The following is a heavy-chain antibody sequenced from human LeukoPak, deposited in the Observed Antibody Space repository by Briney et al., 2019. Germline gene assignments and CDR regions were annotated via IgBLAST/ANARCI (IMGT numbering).Heavy chain of an antibody. D-gene: IGHD6-6*01. V-gene: IGHV3-11*01. J-gene: IGHJ5*02. CDR2: ISSSGSTI. Sequence: PGGSLRLSCAASGFTFSDYYMSWIRQAPWKGLEWVSYISSSGSTIYYADSVKGRFTISRDNAKNSLYLQMNSLRAEDTAVYYCARDWSPEGAYSSSSYDWFDPWGQGILVTVSS. CDR1: GFTFSDYY. CDR3: ARDWSPEGAYSSSSYDWFDP.